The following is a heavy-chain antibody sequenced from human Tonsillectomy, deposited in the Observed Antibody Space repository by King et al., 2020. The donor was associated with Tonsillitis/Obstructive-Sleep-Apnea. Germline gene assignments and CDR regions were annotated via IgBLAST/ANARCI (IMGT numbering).Heavy chain of an antibody. CDR3: ARERYCSSTSCYPQFDY. V-gene: IGHV3-20*04. J-gene: IGHJ4*02. CDR1: GFTFDDYG. D-gene: IGHD2-2*01. Sequence: VQLVESGGGVVRPGGSLRLSCAASGFTFDDYGMSWVRQAPGKGLEWVSGINWNGGSTGYADSVKGRFTISRDNAKNSLYLQMNSLRAEDTALYYCARERYCSSTSCYPQFDYWGQGTLVTVSS. CDR2: INWNGGST.